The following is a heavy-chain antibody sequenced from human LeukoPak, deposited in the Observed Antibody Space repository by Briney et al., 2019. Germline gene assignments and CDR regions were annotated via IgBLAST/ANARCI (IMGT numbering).Heavy chain of an antibody. V-gene: IGHV4-59*01. J-gene: IGHJ4*02. Sequence: SETLSLTCSVSGGSISSYYWSWIRQPPGKGLELIGYMYDSGSTNNNPSLKSRVTISVDTSKNQFSLRLSSVTAADTAVYYCTRDRKGGYFDYWGQGTLVTVSS. CDR3: TRDRKGGYFDY. CDR1: GGSISSYY. CDR2: MYDSGST. D-gene: IGHD3-16*01.